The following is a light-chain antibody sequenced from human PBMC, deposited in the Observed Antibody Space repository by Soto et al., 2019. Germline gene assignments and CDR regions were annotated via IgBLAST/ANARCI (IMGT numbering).Light chain of an antibody. CDR2: SAS. Sequence: IQMTQSPSSLSASIGDRVTITCRASQGIGVRLVWFQQKPGKAPQYLIQSASTLASGVPSRFSGSGSGTDFILTINNLQPEDVATYYCLQVNSFPRTFGQGTKVDIK. CDR1: QGIGVR. V-gene: IGKV1-12*01. CDR3: LQVNSFPRT. J-gene: IGKJ1*01.